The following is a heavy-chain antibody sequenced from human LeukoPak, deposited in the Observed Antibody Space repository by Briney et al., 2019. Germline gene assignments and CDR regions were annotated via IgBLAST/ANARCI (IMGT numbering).Heavy chain of an antibody. J-gene: IGHJ4*02. V-gene: IGHV3-49*04. CDR2: IRSKAYGGTT. D-gene: IGHD3-3*01. CDR3: TRYGSSYYDFWSGAYFDY. Sequence: GGSLRLSCTASGFTFGDYAMSWVRQAPGKGLEWVGFIRSKAYGGTTEYAASVKGRFTISRDDSKSIAYLQMNSLKTEDTAVYYCTRYGSSYYDFWSGAYFDYWGQGTLVTASS. CDR1: GFTFGDYA.